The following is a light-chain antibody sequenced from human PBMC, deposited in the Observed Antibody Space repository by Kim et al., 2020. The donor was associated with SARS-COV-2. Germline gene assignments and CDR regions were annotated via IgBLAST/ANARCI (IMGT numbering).Light chain of an antibody. CDR1: TGHTNYI. J-gene: IGLJ3*02. CDR3: ETWDSNTRV. Sequence: SSKLTCTLNTGHTNYIIAGHQQQPGKAPRYLMKLEGSGSYNTGTGVPVRFSGSSSGPDRYLTISNLQSEDEADYYCETWDSNTRVFGGGTQLTVL. CDR2: LEGSGSY. V-gene: IGLV4-60*03.